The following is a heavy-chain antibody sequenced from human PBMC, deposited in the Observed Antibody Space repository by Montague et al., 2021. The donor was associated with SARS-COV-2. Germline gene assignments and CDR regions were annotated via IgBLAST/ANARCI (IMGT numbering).Heavy chain of an antibody. J-gene: IGHJ4*02. Sequence: SETLSLTCTVSGASVSTYHWSWIRQPAGKGLEWIGRVFISGTTDYNPSLRSRVTMSIDTSRNQLSLQMTSVTSADTAIYYCARKVGDGWGQGTLVTVSS. CDR3: ARKVGDG. CDR2: VFISGTT. CDR1: GASVSTYH. V-gene: IGHV4-4*07. D-gene: IGHD2-21*02.